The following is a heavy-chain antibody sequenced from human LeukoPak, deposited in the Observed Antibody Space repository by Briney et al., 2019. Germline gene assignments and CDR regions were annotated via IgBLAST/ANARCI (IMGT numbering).Heavy chain of an antibody. D-gene: IGHD1-7*01. CDR1: AFTFSNYW. CDR2: IKQDADDK. CDR3: ARHLKLELPASSGYCYGMDV. Sequence: GGSLRLSCASSAFTFSNYWMTWVRQAPGKGLEWVASIKQDADDKYYVDSVKARFTISRDNAKNSMYLQMNGLRAEDTAVYYCARHLKLELPASSGYCYGMDVWGRGTTVTVSS. V-gene: IGHV3-7*01. J-gene: IGHJ6*02.